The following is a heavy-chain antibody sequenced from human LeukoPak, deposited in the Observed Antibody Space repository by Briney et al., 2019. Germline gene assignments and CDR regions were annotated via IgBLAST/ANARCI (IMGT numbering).Heavy chain of an antibody. CDR3: AKDRHLVSQSRYFDY. Sequence: GGSLRLSCAASGFTFSSYAMSWVRQAPGKGLEWVSAISGSGGSTYYADSVKGRFTISRDNSKNTLYLQMNSLRAEDTAVYYCAKDRHLVSQSRYFDYWGQGTLVTVSS. CDR1: GFTFSSYA. CDR2: ISGSGGST. V-gene: IGHV3-23*01. D-gene: IGHD6-13*01. J-gene: IGHJ4*02.